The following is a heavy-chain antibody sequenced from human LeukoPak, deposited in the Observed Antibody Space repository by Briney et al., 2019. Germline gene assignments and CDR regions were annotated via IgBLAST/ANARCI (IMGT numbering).Heavy chain of an antibody. V-gene: IGHV3-21*01. CDR1: GFTFSSYS. CDR3: ARAKPAAGSFDY. D-gene: IGHD2-2*01. J-gene: IGHJ4*02. Sequence: GGSLRLSCAASGFTFSSYSMNWVRQAPGKGLEWVSSISSSRSYIYYADSVKGRFTISRDNAKNSLYLQMNSLRAEDTAVYYRARAKPAAGSFDYWGQGTLVTVSS. CDR2: ISSSRSYI.